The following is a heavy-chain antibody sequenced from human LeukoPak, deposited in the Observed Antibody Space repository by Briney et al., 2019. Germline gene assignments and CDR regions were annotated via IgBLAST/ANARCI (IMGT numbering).Heavy chain of an antibody. CDR1: GGSFSNHY. Sequence: PSETLSLTCAVYGGSFSNHYWSWIRQPPGKGLEWIGEINHSGSTNYNPSLKSRVTISVDSSKNQFSLKLSSVTAADTAVYYCARDLLLYYFDYWGQGTLVTVSS. D-gene: IGHD3-10*01. V-gene: IGHV4-34*01. CDR3: ARDLLLYYFDY. J-gene: IGHJ4*02. CDR2: INHSGST.